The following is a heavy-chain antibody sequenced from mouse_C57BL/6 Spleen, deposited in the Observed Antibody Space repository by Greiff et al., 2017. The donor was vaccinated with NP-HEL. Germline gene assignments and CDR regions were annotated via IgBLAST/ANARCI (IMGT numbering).Heavy chain of an antibody. CDR1: GYAFSSSW. CDR3: ARSYSNHKGYYFDY. J-gene: IGHJ2*01. CDR2: IYPGDGDT. V-gene: IGHV1-82*01. Sequence: QVQLQQSGPELVKPGASVKISCKASGYAFSSSWMNWVKQRPGKGLEWIGRIYPGDGDTNYNGKFKGKATLTADKSSSTAYMQLSSLTSEDSAVYFCARSYSNHKGYYFDYWGQGTTLTVSS. D-gene: IGHD2-5*01.